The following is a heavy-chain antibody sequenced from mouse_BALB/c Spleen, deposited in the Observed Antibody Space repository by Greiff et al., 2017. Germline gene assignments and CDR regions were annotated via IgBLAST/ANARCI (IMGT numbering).Heavy chain of an antibody. CDR2: ISSGGGST. CDR1: GFAFSSYD. Sequence: EVQLVESGGGLVKPGGSLKLSCAASGFAFSSYDMSWVRQTPEKRLEWVAYISSGGGSTYYPDTVKGRFTISRDNAKNTLYLQMSSLKSEDTAMYYCARGYRYDWFAYWGQGTLVTVSA. J-gene: IGHJ3*01. D-gene: IGHD2-14*01. V-gene: IGHV5-12-1*01. CDR3: ARGYRYDWFAY.